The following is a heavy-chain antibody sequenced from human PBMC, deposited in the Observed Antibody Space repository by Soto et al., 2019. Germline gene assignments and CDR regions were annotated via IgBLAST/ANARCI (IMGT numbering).Heavy chain of an antibody. J-gene: IGHJ3*02. Sequence: SETLSLTCVVSGYSITTNYYWAWFRQPPGKGLEWIGSIYHSGTTYYIPSLKSRVSMSIDTSKNHFSLELNSVTAADTAVYYCARDFFVEPLDAFDIWGQGTMVT. D-gene: IGHD1-26*01. V-gene: IGHV4-38-2*02. CDR3: ARDFFVEPLDAFDI. CDR1: GYSITTNYY. CDR2: IYHSGTT.